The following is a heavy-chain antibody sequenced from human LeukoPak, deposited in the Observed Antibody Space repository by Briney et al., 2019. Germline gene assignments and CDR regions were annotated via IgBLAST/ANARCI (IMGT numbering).Heavy chain of an antibody. J-gene: IGHJ3*02. CDR3: ARGGSYLSAFDI. Sequence: GGSLRLSCAASGFTVSSNYMSWVRQAPGKGLEWVSVIYSGGSTYYADSVKARFTISRDNSKKTLYLQMNSLRAEGPAVYYCARGGSYLSAFDIWGQGTMVTVSS. CDR2: IYSGGST. CDR1: GFTVSSNY. V-gene: IGHV3-53*01. D-gene: IGHD1-26*01.